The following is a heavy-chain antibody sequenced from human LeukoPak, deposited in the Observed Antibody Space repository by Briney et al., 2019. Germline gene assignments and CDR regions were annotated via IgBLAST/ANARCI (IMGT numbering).Heavy chain of an antibody. D-gene: IGHD3-22*01. J-gene: IGHJ3*02. V-gene: IGHV4-59*10. CDR2: IYTSGST. CDR1: GCSISSYY. Sequence: SGTLSLTCAVSGCSISSYYWSWIRQPAGKGLEWIGLIYTSGSTNYNPSLKSRVTMSVDTSKNQFSLKMSSVSAEDTAVYYCARRAYDCSGYWSDAFDIWGQGTMVTVSS. CDR3: ARRAYDCSGYWSDAFDI.